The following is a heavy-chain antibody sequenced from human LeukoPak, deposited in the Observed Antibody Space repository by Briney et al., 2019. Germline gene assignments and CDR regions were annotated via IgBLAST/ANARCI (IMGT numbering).Heavy chain of an antibody. CDR3: ARGDDYVWGSYRFDY. J-gene: IGHJ4*02. Sequence: GGSLRLSCAASGFTFSSYAMHWVRQAPGKGLEWVANIKQDGSEKCYVDSVKGRFTISRDNAKNSLYLQMNSLRAEDTAVYYCARGDDYVWGSYRFDYWGQGTLVTVSS. CDR1: GFTFSSYA. D-gene: IGHD3-16*02. V-gene: IGHV3-7*01. CDR2: IKQDGSEK.